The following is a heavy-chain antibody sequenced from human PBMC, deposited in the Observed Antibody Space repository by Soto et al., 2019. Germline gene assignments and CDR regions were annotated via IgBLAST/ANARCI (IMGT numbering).Heavy chain of an antibody. D-gene: IGHD6-19*01. Sequence: EVQLVESGGDLVQPGGSLRLSCAASRFTFSDYSMNWVRQAPGKGLEWVSYISGGGETIYYADSVRGRFTISRDNAKNSRFLQMNSLREEDTAVYYCARESPSSQWLPTRYFDYWGREPWSPSPQ. V-gene: IGHV3-48*02. CDR1: RFTFSDYS. CDR3: ARESPSSQWLPTRYFDY. J-gene: IGHJ4*02. CDR2: ISGGGETI.